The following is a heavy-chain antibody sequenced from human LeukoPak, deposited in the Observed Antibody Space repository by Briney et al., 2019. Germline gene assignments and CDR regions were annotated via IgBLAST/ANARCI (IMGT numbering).Heavy chain of an antibody. CDR3: ARRGGYCSSTSCFNWFDP. J-gene: IGHJ5*02. CDR1: GGTFSSYA. D-gene: IGHD2-2*01. Sequence: SVKVSCKASGGTFSSYAISWVRQAPGQGLEWMGGIIPIFGTANYAQKFQGRVTITADESTSTAYMELSSLRSEDTAVYYCARRGGYCSSTSCFNWFDPWGQGTLVTVSS. V-gene: IGHV1-69*13. CDR2: IIPIFGTA.